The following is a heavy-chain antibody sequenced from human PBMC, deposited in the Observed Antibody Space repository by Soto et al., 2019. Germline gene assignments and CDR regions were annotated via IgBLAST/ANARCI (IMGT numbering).Heavy chain of an antibody. CDR2: GSYEGANT. V-gene: IGHV3-30-3*01. CDR1: GFTFGTYG. CDR3: ARVTPGNHLYYFSGLDV. Sequence: GGALLLPCVASGFTFGTYGIHRFRQARGKWLQWVALGSYEGANTYYAASVKGRFTISRDNSKSTLYLQMDSLRPEDTGVYYCARVTPGNHLYYFSGLDVWGQGTSVTVSS. D-gene: IGHD1-1*01. J-gene: IGHJ6*02.